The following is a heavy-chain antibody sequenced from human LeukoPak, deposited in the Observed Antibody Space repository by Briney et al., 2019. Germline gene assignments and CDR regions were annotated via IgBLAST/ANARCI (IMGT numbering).Heavy chain of an antibody. V-gene: IGHV1-18*01. Sequence: ASVKVSCKASGYTFTSYGISWVRQAPGQGLEWMGWISAYNGNTNHAQKLQGRVTMTTDTSTSTAYMELRSLRSDDTAVYYCARDDDSSGINLVHDYWGQGTLVTVSS. J-gene: IGHJ4*02. CDR1: GYTFTSYG. CDR3: ARDDDSSGINLVHDY. D-gene: IGHD3-22*01. CDR2: ISAYNGNT.